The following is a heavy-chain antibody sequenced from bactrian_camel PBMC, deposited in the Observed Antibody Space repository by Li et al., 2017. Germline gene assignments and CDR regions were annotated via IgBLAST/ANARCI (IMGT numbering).Heavy chain of an antibody. J-gene: IGHJ6*01. CDR3: AKGGRDFVVAVLQSDRVLS. CDR2: IEAGIFT. V-gene: IGHV3S53*01. Sequence: HVQLVESGGGSVQAGGSLRLSCAVSGVSSSNNCIGWFRQTPGKEREGVATIEAGIFTKYIDSVKGRFTISRDNVKNALYLQLNNLKTEDTAMYYCAKGGRDFVVAVLQSDRVLSRGQGTQVTVS. CDR1: GVSSSNNC. D-gene: IGHD7*01.